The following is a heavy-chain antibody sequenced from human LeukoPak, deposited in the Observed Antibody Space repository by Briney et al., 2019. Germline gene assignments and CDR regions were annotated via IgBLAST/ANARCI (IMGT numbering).Heavy chain of an antibody. CDR1: SGSIGSSSNY. J-gene: IGHJ5*02. CDR2: VYYSGST. CDR3: ARASFNLVIGNWFDP. V-gene: IGHV4-39*01. Sequence: SETLSLTCTVSSGSIGSSSNYWGWIRQAPGKGLEWIGNVYYSGSTFYNPSLKSRVTISVDTSKNQFSLKLRSVTAADTAIYYCARASFNLVIGNWFDPWGQGTLVTVSS.